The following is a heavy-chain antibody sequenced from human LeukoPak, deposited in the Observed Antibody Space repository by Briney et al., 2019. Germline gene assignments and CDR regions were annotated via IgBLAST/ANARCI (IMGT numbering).Heavy chain of an antibody. CDR1: GYPFTSYN. CDR3: ARGPPNWGYDY. D-gene: IGHD7-27*01. V-gene: IGHV1-8*01. Sequence: ASVKVSCTASGYPFTSYNINWVRQATGQGLEWMGWMNTNSGDTGYAQKFQDRVTMTRNTSISTAYMELSSLRSDDTAVYYCARGPPNWGYDYWGPGTLVTVSS. J-gene: IGHJ4*02. CDR2: MNTNSGDT.